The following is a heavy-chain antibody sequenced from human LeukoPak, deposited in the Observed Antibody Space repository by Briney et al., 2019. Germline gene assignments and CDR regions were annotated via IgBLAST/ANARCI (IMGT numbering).Heavy chain of an antibody. Sequence: PGGSLRLSCAASGFIFDDYGMTWVRQAPGKGLEWVSGITWNGGYKGYADSVKGRFTISRDNAKNSLYLQMNSLRAEDTALYYCAGTYYYDSSGFYPEFFQHWGQGTLVIISS. D-gene: IGHD3-22*01. V-gene: IGHV3-20*04. CDR1: GFIFDDYG. CDR3: AGTYYYDSSGFYPEFFQH. J-gene: IGHJ1*01. CDR2: ITWNGGYK.